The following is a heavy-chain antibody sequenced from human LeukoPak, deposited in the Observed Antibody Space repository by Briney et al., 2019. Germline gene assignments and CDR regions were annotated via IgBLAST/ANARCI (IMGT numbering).Heavy chain of an antibody. D-gene: IGHD3-10*01. CDR2: IYYSEST. Sequence: PSETLSLTCTVSGGSISSGDYYWSWIRQPPGKGLEWIGYIYYSESTYYNPSLKSRVTISGDTSKNQFSLKLSSVTAADTAVYYCARGRKNYGSGSGNWFDPWGQGTLVTVSS. CDR1: GGSISSGDYY. V-gene: IGHV4-30-4*01. CDR3: ARGRKNYGSGSGNWFDP. J-gene: IGHJ5*02.